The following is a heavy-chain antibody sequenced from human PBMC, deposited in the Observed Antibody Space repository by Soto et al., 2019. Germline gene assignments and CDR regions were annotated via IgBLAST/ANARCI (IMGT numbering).Heavy chain of an antibody. CDR2: ISDNSGNT. V-gene: IGHV3-23*01. CDR1: GFGWSTYD. CDR3: ALPMCVGDCYTPFDY. D-gene: IGHD2-2*02. Sequence: ELQLLESGGGFVQPGGSLRLSCTASGFGWSTYDISWVRQAPGKGLERFTVISDNSGNTDYADSVKGRFTISRDISENTVFLPMNRLRAEDTAVYYWALPMCVGDCYTPFDYWGQGTLVTVAS. J-gene: IGHJ4*02.